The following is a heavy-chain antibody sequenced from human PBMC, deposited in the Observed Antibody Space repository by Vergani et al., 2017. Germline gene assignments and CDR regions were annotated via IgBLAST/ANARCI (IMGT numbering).Heavy chain of an antibody. V-gene: IGHV3-11*04. D-gene: IGHD1-1*01. CDR2: ISPGASTV. CDR3: AKNPGISTTRHYYAMDV. Sequence: LEESGGGSVKPGGSLRLSWEASGFKFSDHYMSWIRQAIGKGLYWVSHISPGASTVSYTDSVTGRFTVSRDNDNNALTLDMTPLIVEDTAVYYCAKNPGISTTRHYYAMDVWGQGTTVTVSS. CDR1: GFKFSDHY. J-gene: IGHJ6*02.